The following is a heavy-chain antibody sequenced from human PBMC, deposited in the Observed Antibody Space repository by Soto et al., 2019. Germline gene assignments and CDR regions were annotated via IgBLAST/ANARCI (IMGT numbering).Heavy chain of an antibody. CDR2: INHSGST. CDR1: GGSFSGYY. D-gene: IGHD3-10*01. Sequence: SETLSLTCAVYGGSFSGYYWSWIRQPPGKGLEWIGEINHSGSTNYNPSLKSRVTISVDTSKNQFSLKLSSVTAADTAVYYCARRSGYYYYGMDVWRQGTTVTVSS. CDR3: ARRSGYYYYGMDV. J-gene: IGHJ6*02. V-gene: IGHV4-34*01.